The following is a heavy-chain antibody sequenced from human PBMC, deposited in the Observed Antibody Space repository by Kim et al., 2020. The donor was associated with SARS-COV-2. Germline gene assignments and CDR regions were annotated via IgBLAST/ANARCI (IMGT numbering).Heavy chain of an antibody. Sequence: SETLSLTCAVYGGSFSGYYWSWIRQPPGKGLEWIGEINHSGSTNYNPSLKSRVTISVDTSKNQFSLKLSSVTAADTAVYYCARGPRGMIVPKRGAFDIWG. CDR2: INHSGST. D-gene: IGHD3-22*01. CDR1: GGSFSGYY. J-gene: IGHJ3*02. CDR3: ARGPRGMIVPKRGAFDI. V-gene: IGHV4-34*01.